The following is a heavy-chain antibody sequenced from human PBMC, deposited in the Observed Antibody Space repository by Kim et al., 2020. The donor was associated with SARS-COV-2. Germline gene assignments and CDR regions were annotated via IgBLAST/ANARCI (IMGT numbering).Heavy chain of an antibody. D-gene: IGHD2-8*01. CDR1: GYTFTGYY. Sequence: ASVKVSCKASGYTFTGYYMHWGRQAPGQGLEWMGRINPNSGGTNYAQKFQGRVTMTRDTSISTAYMELSRLRSDDTAVFYCSRESVLMGYFNDYWGQGT. J-gene: IGHJ4*02. CDR3: SRESVLMGYFNDY. CDR2: INPNSGGT. V-gene: IGHV1-2*06.